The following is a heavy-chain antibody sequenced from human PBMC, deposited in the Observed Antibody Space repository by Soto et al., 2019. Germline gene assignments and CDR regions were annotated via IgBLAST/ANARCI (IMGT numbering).Heavy chain of an antibody. CDR2: ISGSGGST. J-gene: IGHJ6*02. CDR3: ASIAARPYYYYGMDV. CDR1: GFTFSSYA. Sequence: GSLRLSCAASGFTFSSYAMSWVRQAPGKGLEWVSAISGSGGSTYYADSVKGRFTISRDNSKNTLYLQMNSLRAEDTAVYYCASIAARPYYYYGMDVWGQGTTVTVSS. V-gene: IGHV3-23*01. D-gene: IGHD6-6*01.